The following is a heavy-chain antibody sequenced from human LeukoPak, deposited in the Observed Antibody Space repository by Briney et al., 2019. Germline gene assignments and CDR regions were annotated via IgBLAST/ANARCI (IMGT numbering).Heavy chain of an antibody. V-gene: IGHV4-59*12. CDR1: GGSISSYY. J-gene: IGHJ4*02. CDR3: ARANCGGGSCYSDH. D-gene: IGHD2-15*01. CDR2: IYYSGST. Sequence: SETLSLTCTVSGGSISSYYWSWIRQPPGKGLEWIGYIYYSGSTNYNPSLKSRVTISVDTSKNQFSLKLSSVTAADTAVYYCARANCGGGSCYSDHWGQGTLVTVSS.